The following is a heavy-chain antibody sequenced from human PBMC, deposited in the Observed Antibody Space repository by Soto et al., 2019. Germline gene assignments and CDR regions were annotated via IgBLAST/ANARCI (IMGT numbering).Heavy chain of an antibody. CDR3: TTDLTDILPWDV. Sequence: GGSLRLSCASSGLTFSSYGMHLVRQAPGKGLEWVAVIWYDGSNKYYADSVKGRFTISRDNSKNTLYLQMNSLKTEDTAVYYCTTDLTDILPWDVWGQGTTVTVSS. D-gene: IGHD3-9*01. CDR1: GLTFSSYG. J-gene: IGHJ6*02. V-gene: IGHV3-33*08. CDR2: IWYDGSNK.